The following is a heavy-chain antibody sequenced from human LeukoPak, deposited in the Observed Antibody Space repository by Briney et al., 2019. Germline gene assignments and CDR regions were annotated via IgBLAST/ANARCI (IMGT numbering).Heavy chain of an antibody. V-gene: IGHV4-34*01. CDR2: INHSGSA. CDR3: ARGRGAAASYYYYYGMDV. D-gene: IGHD6-13*01. J-gene: IGHJ6*02. CDR1: GGSFSGYY. Sequence: PSETLSLTCAVYGGSFSGYYWSWLRQPPGKGLEWIGEINHSGSANYNPPLKSRVTISVDTSKNQFSLKLSSVTAADTAVYYCARGRGAAASYYYYYGMDVWGQGTTVTVSS.